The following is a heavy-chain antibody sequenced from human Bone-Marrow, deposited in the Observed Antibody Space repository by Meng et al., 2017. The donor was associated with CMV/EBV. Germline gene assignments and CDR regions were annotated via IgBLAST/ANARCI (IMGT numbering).Heavy chain of an antibody. CDR3: ARDRPRDYKLLRSKRNRDDYGLNV. CDR1: GFTLIGYW. J-gene: IGHJ6*02. D-gene: IGHD4-23*01. Sequence: GGSLRLSCAASGFTLIGYWMNWVRQAPGKGLEWVANIKQDASEKNYVDSVKGRFTISRDDATSSLYLQMTSLRVEDTAVYFCARDRPRDYKLLRSKRNRDDYGLNVWGQGTTVTVSS. V-gene: IGHV3-7*01. CDR2: IKQDASEK.